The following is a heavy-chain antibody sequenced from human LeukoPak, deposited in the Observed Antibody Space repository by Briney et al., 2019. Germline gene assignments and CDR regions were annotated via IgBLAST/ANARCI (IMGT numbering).Heavy chain of an antibody. D-gene: IGHD3-9*01. CDR2: ISYDGSNK. Sequence: GRSLRLSCAASGFTFSSYGMHWVRQAPGKGLEWVAVISYDGSNKYYADSVKGRFTISRDNSKNTLYLQMNSLRAEDTAVYYCAFNYDILTGYLGLDYWGQGTLVTVSS. V-gene: IGHV3-30*03. J-gene: IGHJ4*02. CDR1: GFTFSSYG. CDR3: AFNYDILTGYLGLDY.